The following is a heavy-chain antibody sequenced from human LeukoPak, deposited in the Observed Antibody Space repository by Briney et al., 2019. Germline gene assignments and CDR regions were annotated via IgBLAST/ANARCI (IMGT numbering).Heavy chain of an antibody. D-gene: IGHD1-26*01. CDR3: ARHEYSGSYYGLSWFDP. Sequence: SETLSLTCTVSGGSISSSGYYWGWIRQPPGKGLEWIASIYYSGSTYYNPSLKSRVTITVDTSKNQLSLKLSSLTAADTAVYYCARHEYSGSYYGLSWFDPWGQGTLVTVSS. J-gene: IGHJ5*02. CDR1: GGSISSSGYY. CDR2: IYYSGST. V-gene: IGHV4-39*01.